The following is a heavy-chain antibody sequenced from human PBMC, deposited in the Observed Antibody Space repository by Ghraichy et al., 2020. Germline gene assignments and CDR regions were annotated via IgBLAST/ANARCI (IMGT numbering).Heavy chain of an antibody. V-gene: IGHV3-48*02. CDR1: GFTFSSYS. D-gene: IGHD4-17*01. CDR3: AREAPLTVTNDAFDI. Sequence: LSLTCAASGFTFSSYSMNWVRQAPGKGLEWVSYISSSSSTIYYADSVKGRFTISRDNAKNSLYLQMNSLRDEDTAVYYCAREAPLTVTNDAFDIWGQGTMVTVSS. CDR2: ISSSSSTI. J-gene: IGHJ3*02.